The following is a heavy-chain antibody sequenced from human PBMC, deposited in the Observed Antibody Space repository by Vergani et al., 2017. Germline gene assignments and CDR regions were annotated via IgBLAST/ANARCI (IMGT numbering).Heavy chain of an antibody. Sequence: EVQLVESGGGVVRPGWSLRLSCAASGFTFDDYGMSWVRQAPGKGLEWVSGINWNGGSTGYADSVKGRFTISRDNAKNSLYLQMNSLRAEDTALYHCARVIYYYDSSCYYDYWGQGTLVTVSS. CDR1: GFTFDDYG. CDR3: ARVIYYYDSSCYYDY. J-gene: IGHJ4*02. CDR2: INWNGGST. V-gene: IGHV3-20*01. D-gene: IGHD3-22*01.